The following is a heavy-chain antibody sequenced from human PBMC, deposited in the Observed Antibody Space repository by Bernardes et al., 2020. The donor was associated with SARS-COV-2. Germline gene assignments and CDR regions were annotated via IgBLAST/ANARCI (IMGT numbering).Heavy chain of an antibody. D-gene: IGHD4-17*01. CDR1: GFTFSDYC. CDR3: ARAGDYRFTY. J-gene: IGHJ4*02. CDR2: INTDGSTT. V-gene: IGHV3-74*01. Sequence: GGSLRLSCATSGFTFSDYCMHWVRQAPGEGLVWVSRINTDGSTTNYADSVTGRFTISRDNARNTVYLQMNSLRAEDTAVYYCARAGDYRFTYWGQGNLVTVSS.